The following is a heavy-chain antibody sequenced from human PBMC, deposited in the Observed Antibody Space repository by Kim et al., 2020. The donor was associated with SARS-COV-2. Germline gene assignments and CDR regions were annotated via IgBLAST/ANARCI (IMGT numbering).Heavy chain of an antibody. V-gene: IGHV7-4-1*02. CDR2: P. CDR3: ARREKAGTQDY. Sequence: PTYATGFTGRFVFSLDTSVSPAYLQISSLKAEDTAVYYCARREKAGTQDYWGQGTLVTVSS. J-gene: IGHJ4*02. D-gene: IGHD1-1*01.